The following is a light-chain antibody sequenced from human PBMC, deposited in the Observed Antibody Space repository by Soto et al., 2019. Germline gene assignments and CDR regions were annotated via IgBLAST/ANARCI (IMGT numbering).Light chain of an antibody. CDR3: MQALQVPWT. V-gene: IGKV2-28*01. J-gene: IGKJ2*02. CDR1: QSLLHSNGYNY. Sequence: DIVMTQSPLSLSVTPGEPASISCRSSQSLLHSNGYNYLDWYLQKPGQSPQLLIYLGSSRASGVPDRFSGSGSGTDFTLKISRVEAEDVGVYYCMQALQVPWTFGQGTKLEI. CDR2: LGS.